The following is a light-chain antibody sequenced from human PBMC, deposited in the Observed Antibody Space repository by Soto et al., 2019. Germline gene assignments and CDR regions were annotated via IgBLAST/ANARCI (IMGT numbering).Light chain of an antibody. V-gene: IGKV1-5*03. CDR2: KAA. CDR1: QSISIW. J-gene: IGKJ1*01. CDR3: QQYNDYSWT. Sequence: DIQMTQSPSTLSASVGDRVAITCRASQSISIWLAWYQQKPGKAPKLLIYKAASLESGVPSRFSGSGSGTEFTLTISSLQPDDFATYYCQQYNDYSWTFGQGTKVDIK.